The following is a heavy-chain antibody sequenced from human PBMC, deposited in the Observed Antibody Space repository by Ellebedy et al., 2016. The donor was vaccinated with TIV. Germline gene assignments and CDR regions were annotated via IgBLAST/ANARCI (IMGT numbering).Heavy chain of an antibody. Sequence: GESLKISCASSGFDFSSYWMSWARQAPGKGLEWVATIKQDGSEIHYVDSVKGRFTISRDNAKNSLYLQMNSLRVEDTALYYCARDAYPYAMDVWGQGTTVTVSS. D-gene: IGHD2-2*02. J-gene: IGHJ6*02. V-gene: IGHV3-7*03. CDR1: GFDFSSYW. CDR2: IKQDGSEI. CDR3: ARDAYPYAMDV.